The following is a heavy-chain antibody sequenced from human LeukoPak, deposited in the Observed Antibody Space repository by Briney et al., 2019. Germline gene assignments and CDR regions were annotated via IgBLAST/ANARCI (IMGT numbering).Heavy chain of an antibody. V-gene: IGHV1-69*05. CDR3: ARASGGVAAAGSRIDY. CDR1: GGTFSSYA. D-gene: IGHD6-13*01. CDR2: IIPIFGTA. J-gene: IGHJ4*02. Sequence: ASVKVSCKASGGTFSSYAISWVRQAPGQGLEWMGGIIPIFGTANYAQKLQGRVTMTTDTSTSTAYMELRSLRSDDTAVYYCARASGGVAAAGSRIDYWGQGTLVTVSS.